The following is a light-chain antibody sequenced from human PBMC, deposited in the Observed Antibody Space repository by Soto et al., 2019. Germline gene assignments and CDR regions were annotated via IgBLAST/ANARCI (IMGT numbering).Light chain of an antibody. CDR3: AAWDDSLNGWV. J-gene: IGLJ3*02. CDR1: SSNIGSNT. CDR2: RNN. Sequence: QSVLTKPPSASGTPGQRVTISCSGSSSNIGSNTVNWYQQLPGTAPKLLIYRNNQRPSGVPDRFSGSKSGTSASLAISGLQSEDEADYYCAAWDDSLNGWVFGGGTKLTVL. V-gene: IGLV1-44*01.